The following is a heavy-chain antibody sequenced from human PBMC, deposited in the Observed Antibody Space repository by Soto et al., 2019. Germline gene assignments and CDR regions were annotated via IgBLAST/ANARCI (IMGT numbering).Heavy chain of an antibody. V-gene: IGHV4-39*01. CDR2: IYYSGST. CDR3: ARRGSGSYSDY. J-gene: IGHJ4*02. D-gene: IGHD3-10*01. Sequence: SETLSLTCTVSGGSITSSYYWGWIRQPPGKGLEWIGSIYYSGSTYYNPSLKSRVTISVDTSKNQFSLKLSSVTAADTAVYYCARRGSGSYSDYWGQGTLVTVSS. CDR1: GGSITSSYY.